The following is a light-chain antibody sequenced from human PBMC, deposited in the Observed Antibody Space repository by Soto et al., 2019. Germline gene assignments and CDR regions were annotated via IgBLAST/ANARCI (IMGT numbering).Light chain of an antibody. Sequence: QSALTQPAFVSGSPGQSITISCTGTSSDVGGYNYVSWYQQHPGKAPKLMIYDVSNRPSGVSNRFSGSKSGNTASLTISGLQTEDEADYYCSSYTNISSTLVLFGGGTKLTVL. CDR3: SSYTNISSTLVL. V-gene: IGLV2-14*03. J-gene: IGLJ2*01. CDR2: DVS. CDR1: SSDVGGYNY.